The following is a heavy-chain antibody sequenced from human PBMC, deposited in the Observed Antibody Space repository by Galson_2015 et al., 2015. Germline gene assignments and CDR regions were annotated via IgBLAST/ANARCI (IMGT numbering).Heavy chain of an antibody. Sequence: LSLSCAASGFTFSNYAMTWVRQAPGKGLEWVSAISGSGRSTYYAGSVKGRFTISRGNSKSTLYLQMNSLRAEDTAVYYCAKDYSSSESFDYWGQGTLVTVSS. D-gene: IGHD6-6*01. V-gene: IGHV3-23*01. J-gene: IGHJ4*02. CDR1: GFTFSNYA. CDR2: ISGSGRST. CDR3: AKDYSSSESFDY.